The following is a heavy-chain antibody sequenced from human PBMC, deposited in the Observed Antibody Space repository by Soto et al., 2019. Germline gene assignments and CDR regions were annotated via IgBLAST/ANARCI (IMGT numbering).Heavy chain of an antibody. J-gene: IGHJ6*02. D-gene: IGHD3-3*01. CDR1: GFTFSNYG. Sequence: PGGSLRLSCAASGFTFSNYGMHWVRQAPGKGLEWVAVIWYDGNKKDYADSVKGRFTISRDNAKNSLYLQMNSLRAEDTAVYYCARDRYSYYDFWSGSLPYYYFGMDVWGQGTTVTVSS. V-gene: IGHV3-33*01. CDR3: ARDRYSYYDFWSGSLPYYYFGMDV. CDR2: IWYDGNKK.